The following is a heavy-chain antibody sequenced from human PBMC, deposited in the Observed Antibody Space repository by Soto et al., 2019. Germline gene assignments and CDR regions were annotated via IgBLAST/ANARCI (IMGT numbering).Heavy chain of an antibody. D-gene: IGHD3-10*01. J-gene: IGHJ6*02. CDR2: IIPIFGTA. V-gene: IGHV1-69*12. Sequence: QVQLVQSGAEVKKPGSSVKVSCKASGGTFSSYAISWVRQAPGQGLEWMGGIIPIFGTANYAQKFQGRVMITADESTSTAYMDLSSLRSEDTAVYYCALHYGSGRNYYYYGMDVWGQGTTVTVSS. CDR3: ALHYGSGRNYYYYGMDV. CDR1: GGTFSSYA.